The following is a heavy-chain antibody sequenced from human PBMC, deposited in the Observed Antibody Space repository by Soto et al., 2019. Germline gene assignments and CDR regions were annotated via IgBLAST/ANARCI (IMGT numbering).Heavy chain of an antibody. CDR3: ARGHRSVAYNWFDP. V-gene: IGHV1-18*04. CDR1: GYTFTSYG. CDR2: ISAYNGNT. Sequence: ASVKVSCQASGYTFTSYGISWVRQALGQGLEWMGWISAYNGNTNYAQKLQGRVTMTTDTSTSTAYMELRSLRSDDTAVYYCARGHRSVAYNWFDPWGQGTLVTVSS. D-gene: IGHD5-12*01. J-gene: IGHJ5*02.